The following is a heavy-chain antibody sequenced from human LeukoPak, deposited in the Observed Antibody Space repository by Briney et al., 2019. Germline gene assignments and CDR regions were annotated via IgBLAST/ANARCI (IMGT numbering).Heavy chain of an antibody. Sequence: LRLSCAASGFTFSSYEMNWVRQAPGKGLEWIGYVYYSGNTNYNPSLRSRVTISIDTSKNQFSLNLKSVTAADTAIYYCAREGLAARRGAFDIWGQGTVVSVSS. CDR2: VYYSGNT. D-gene: IGHD6-6*01. J-gene: IGHJ3*02. CDR1: GFTFSSYE. CDR3: AREGLAARRGAFDI. V-gene: IGHV4-59*01.